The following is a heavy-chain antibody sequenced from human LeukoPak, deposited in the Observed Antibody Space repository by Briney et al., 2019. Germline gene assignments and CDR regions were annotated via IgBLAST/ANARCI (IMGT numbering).Heavy chain of an antibody. V-gene: IGHV1-18*01. CDR1: GYTFTSYG. CDR2: ISAYNGNT. D-gene: IGHD3-22*01. J-gene: IGHJ5*02. CDR3: ARDTNGNYYDSSGHSTTGFDP. Sequence: ASVKVSCKASGYTFTSYGISWVRQAPGQGLEWMGWISAYNGNTNYAQKLQGRVTMTTDTSTSTAYMELRSLRPDDTAVYYCARDTNGNYYDSSGHSTTGFDPWGQGTLVTVSS.